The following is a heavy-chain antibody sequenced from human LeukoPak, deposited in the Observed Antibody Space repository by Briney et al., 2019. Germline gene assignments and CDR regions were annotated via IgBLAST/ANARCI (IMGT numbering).Heavy chain of an antibody. Sequence: PGGSLRLSCAASGFTVSSNYMSWVRQAPGKGLEWVSVIYSGGSTYYADSVKGRFTTSRDNSKNTLYLQMNSLRAEDTAVYYCAREGGGARDGYNYYFDYWGQGTLVTVSS. CDR3: AREGGGARDGYNYYFDY. CDR2: IYSGGST. D-gene: IGHD5-24*01. V-gene: IGHV3-66*01. J-gene: IGHJ4*02. CDR1: GFTVSSNY.